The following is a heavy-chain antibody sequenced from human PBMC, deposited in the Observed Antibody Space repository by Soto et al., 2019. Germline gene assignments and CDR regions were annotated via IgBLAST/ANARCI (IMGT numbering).Heavy chain of an antibody. J-gene: IGHJ4*02. CDR2: ISGSGGST. Sequence: GGSQRLSSTASGFTFTSYAMSWVRQAPGKGLDWVSTISGSGGSTYYADYVKGRFTISRDNSKNTLYLQMNSLRGEDTAVYYCAKDQYSGSPGKPDYWGQGTLVTVSS. CDR1: GFTFTSYA. V-gene: IGHV3-23*01. CDR3: AKDQYSGSPGKPDY. D-gene: IGHD1-26*01.